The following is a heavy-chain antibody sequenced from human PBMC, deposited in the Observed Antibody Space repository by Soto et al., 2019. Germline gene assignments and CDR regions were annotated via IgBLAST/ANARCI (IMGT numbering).Heavy chain of an antibody. CDR2: ISNGAGSST. CDR1: GFVFSGYA. D-gene: IGHD1-26*01. J-gene: IGHJ2*01. V-gene: IGHV3-23*01. Sequence: VQLLESGGGLVQLGGSLRLSCAASGFVFSGYAMTWVRQTPGKGLEWVSSISNGAGSSTYYADSVKGRFTISRDNSKNTVFLQMNSLRAEDTAVYYCAKKRGATGNWFFDLWGRGTLVTVSS. CDR3: AKKRGATGNWFFDL.